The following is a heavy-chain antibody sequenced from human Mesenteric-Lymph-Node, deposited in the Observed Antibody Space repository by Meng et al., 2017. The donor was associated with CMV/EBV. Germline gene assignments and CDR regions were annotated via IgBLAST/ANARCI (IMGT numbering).Heavy chain of an antibody. CDR3: ARDRSERYDFWSGYYPADY. D-gene: IGHD3-3*01. J-gene: IGHJ4*02. CDR1: GGTFSSYT. V-gene: IGHV1-69*04. CDR2: IIPILGIA. Sequence: SVEVSCKASGGTFSSYTISWVRQAPGQGLEWMGRIIPILGIANYAQKFQGRVTITADKSMSMAYMELSSLRSEDTAVYYCARDRSERYDFWSGYYPADYWGQGTLVTVSS.